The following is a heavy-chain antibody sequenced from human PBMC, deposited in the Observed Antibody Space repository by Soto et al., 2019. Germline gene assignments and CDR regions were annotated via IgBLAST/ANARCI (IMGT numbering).Heavy chain of an antibody. V-gene: IGHV1-18*01. J-gene: IGHJ4*02. CDR3: ARDLGWRSATVHLDY. CDR2: ISTYNGNT. D-gene: IGHD3-16*01. Sequence: ASVKVSCKARGYTFTTHCISWVRQAPGQGLEWMGWISTYNGNTHSAQSFQDRVTMTTDTSTNTAHTELRSLRFDDTAVYYCARDLGWRSATVHLDYWGQGALVTVSS. CDR1: GYTFTTHC.